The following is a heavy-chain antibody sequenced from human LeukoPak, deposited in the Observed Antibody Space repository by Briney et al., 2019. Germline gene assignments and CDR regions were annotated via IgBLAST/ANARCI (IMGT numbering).Heavy chain of an antibody. CDR1: GYTLTELS. CDR2: FDPEDGET. J-gene: IGHJ4*02. V-gene: IGHV1-24*01. Sequence: ASVKVSCKVSGYTLTELSMHWVRQAPGKGLEWMGGFDPEDGETIYAQKFQGRVTITTDESTTTAYMELNSLRSEDTAVYYCARGFSSQPLDDWGQGTLVTVSS. CDR3: ARGFSSQPLDD. D-gene: IGHD2/OR15-2a*01.